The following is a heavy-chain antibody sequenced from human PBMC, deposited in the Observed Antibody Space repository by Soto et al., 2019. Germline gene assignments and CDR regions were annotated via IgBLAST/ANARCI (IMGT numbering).Heavy chain of an antibody. CDR3: AKAEVDSLTGAGKGYYFDY. CDR1: GFTFSSYG. V-gene: IGHV3-30*18. J-gene: IGHJ4*02. Sequence: GGSLRLSCAASGFTFSSYGMHWVRQAPGKGLEWVAVISYDGSNKYYADSVKGRFTISRANSKNTLYLQMNSLRAEDTAVYYCAKAEVDSLTGAGKGYYFDYWGQGTLVTVSS. D-gene: IGHD3-9*01. CDR2: ISYDGSNK.